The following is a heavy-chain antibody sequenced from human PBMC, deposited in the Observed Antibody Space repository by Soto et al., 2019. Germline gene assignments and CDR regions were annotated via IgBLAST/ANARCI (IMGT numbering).Heavy chain of an antibody. V-gene: IGHV4-4*02. CDR3: ARVAYDVRGVITYYYGLDV. CDR1: AGSISSRNW. CDR2: IHHSGRT. Sequence: SETLSLTCAVSAGSISSRNWWTWVRQSPGKGLEWIGEIHHSGRTSYNPSFQSRVTISIDNSKNQFSLRLMSVTAADSAMYFCARVAYDVRGVITYYYGLDVWGPGTTVTVSS. D-gene: IGHD3-10*02. J-gene: IGHJ6*02.